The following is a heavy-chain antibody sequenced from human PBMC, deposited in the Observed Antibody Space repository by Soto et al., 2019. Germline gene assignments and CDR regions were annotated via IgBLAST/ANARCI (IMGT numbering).Heavy chain of an antibody. Sequence: ASVKVSCKASGYTFTSYAMHWVRQAPGQRLEWMGWINAGNGNTKYSQKFQGRVTITRDTSASTAYMELSSLRSEDTAVYYCARDRTGLYYFDYWGQGTLVTVSS. CDR3: ARDRTGLYYFDY. CDR2: INAGNGNT. V-gene: IGHV1-3*01. CDR1: GYTFTSYA. D-gene: IGHD2-15*01. J-gene: IGHJ4*02.